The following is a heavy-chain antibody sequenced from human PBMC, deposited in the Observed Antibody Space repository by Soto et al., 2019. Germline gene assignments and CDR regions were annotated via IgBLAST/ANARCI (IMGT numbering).Heavy chain of an antibody. CDR3: ARTRDFWSGNDAFDI. Sequence: SETLSLTCTVSGGSVSSGSYYWSWIRQPPGKGLEWIGYMYYSGSTNYNPSLKSRVTISLDTSKNQFSLKLSSVTAADTAVYFCARTRDFWSGNDAFDIWGQGTMVTV. J-gene: IGHJ3*02. D-gene: IGHD3-3*01. CDR2: MYYSGST. CDR1: GGSVSSGSYY. V-gene: IGHV4-61*01.